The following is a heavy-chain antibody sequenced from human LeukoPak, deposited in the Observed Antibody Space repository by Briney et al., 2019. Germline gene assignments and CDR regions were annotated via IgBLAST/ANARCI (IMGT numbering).Heavy chain of an antibody. CDR2: ISWDGGST. Sequence: GGSLRLSCAASGFTFNDYNMHWVRQAPGKGLEWVSLISWDGGSTYYADSVKGGIIISRENRKKCLYRQRKSMRTEETALYYCPKPSYTGSYYWGQGTLVTVSS. J-gene: IGHJ4*02. V-gene: IGHV3-43*01. CDR1: GFTFNDYN. D-gene: IGHD2-15*01. CDR3: PKPSYTGSYY.